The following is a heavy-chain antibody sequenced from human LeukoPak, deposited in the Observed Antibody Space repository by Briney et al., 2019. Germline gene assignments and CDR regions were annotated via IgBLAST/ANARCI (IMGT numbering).Heavy chain of an antibody. CDR3: ATYRQVLLPFES. V-gene: IGHV3-23*01. Sequence: GGSLRLSCAASEFSVGSNYMTWVRQAPGKGLEWVSAISGSGGSTYYADSVKGRFTISRDNSKNTLYLQMNSLRAEDTAIYYCATYRQVLLPFESWGQGTLVTVSS. CDR2: ISGSGGST. CDR1: EFSVGSNY. D-gene: IGHD2-8*02. J-gene: IGHJ4*02.